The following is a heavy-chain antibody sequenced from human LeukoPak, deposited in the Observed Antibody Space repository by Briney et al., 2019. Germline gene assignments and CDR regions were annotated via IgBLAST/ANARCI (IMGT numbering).Heavy chain of an antibody. J-gene: IGHJ4*02. CDR1: GGSFSGYY. CDR2: INHSGST. V-gene: IGHV4-34*01. Sequence: SETLSLTCAVYGGSFSGYYWSWIRQPPGKGLEWIGEINHSGSTNYNPSLKSRVTISVDTSKNQFSLKLSSVTAADTAVYYCARTKHIVVVTAIPVTGFDYWGQGTLVTVSS. CDR3: ARTKHIVVVTAIPVTGFDY. D-gene: IGHD2-21*02.